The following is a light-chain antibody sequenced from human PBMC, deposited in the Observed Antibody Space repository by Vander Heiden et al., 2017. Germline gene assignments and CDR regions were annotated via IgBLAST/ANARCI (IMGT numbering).Light chain of an antibody. J-gene: IGKJ4*01. CDR2: WAS. CDR1: QSVLYSSDNKNY. CDR3: QQDDSPPLT. Sequence: DIVMTQSPDSLAVSLGERATINCKSSQSVLYSSDNKNYLAWYQQKPGQSPKLLIYWASTRHSGVPDRFSGSGSGTEFTLTISRLQAEDVAIYFCQQDDSPPLTFGGGTKVEIK. V-gene: IGKV4-1*01.